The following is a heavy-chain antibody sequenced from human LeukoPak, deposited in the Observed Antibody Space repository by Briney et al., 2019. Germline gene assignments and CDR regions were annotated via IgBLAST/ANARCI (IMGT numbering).Heavy chain of an antibody. J-gene: IGHJ4*02. V-gene: IGHV3-23*01. CDR1: GFTFSSYA. CDR2: ISGTGSST. Sequence: GGSLILSCAASGFTFSSYAMSWVRQAPGKGLEWVSTISGTGSSTYYADSVKGRFTISRDNSKNTLYLQMNSLRAEDTAVYYCAKGEALFDYWGQGTLVTVSS. CDR3: AKGEALFDY.